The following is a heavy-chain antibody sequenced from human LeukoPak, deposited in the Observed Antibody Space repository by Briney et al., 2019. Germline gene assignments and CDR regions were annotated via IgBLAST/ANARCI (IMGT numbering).Heavy chain of an antibody. CDR2: IYYSGST. J-gene: IGHJ5*02. Sequence: SETLSLTCTVSGGSISSSSYYWGWIRQPPGKGLEWIGSIYYSGSTHYNPSLKSRVTISVDTSKNQFSLKLSSVTAADTAVYYCARGTGWTAAGKGGFDPWGQGTLVTVSS. CDR1: GGSISSSSYY. CDR3: ARGTGWTAAGKGGFDP. D-gene: IGHD6-13*01. V-gene: IGHV4-39*07.